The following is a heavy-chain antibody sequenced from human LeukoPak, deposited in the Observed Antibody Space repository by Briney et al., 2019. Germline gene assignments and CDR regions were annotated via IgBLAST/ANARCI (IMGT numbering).Heavy chain of an antibody. CDR2: IYYSGST. V-gene: IGHV4-39*07. CDR1: GGSISSSSYY. Sequence: SETLSLTCTVSGGSISSSSYYWGWIRQPPGKGLEWIGSIYYSGSTYYNPSLKSRVTTSVDTSKNQFSLKLSSVTAADTAVYYCARDEEVAGYYFDYWGQGTLVTVSS. CDR3: ARDEEVAGYYFDY. J-gene: IGHJ4*02. D-gene: IGHD6-19*01.